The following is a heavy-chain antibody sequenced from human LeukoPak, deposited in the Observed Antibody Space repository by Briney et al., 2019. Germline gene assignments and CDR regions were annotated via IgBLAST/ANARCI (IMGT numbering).Heavy chain of an antibody. J-gene: IGHJ4*02. CDR2: IGTAGDT. V-gene: IGHV3-13*01. CDR1: GFTFSSYD. CDR3: ARDMDRSGSFDY. D-gene: IGHD3-22*01. Sequence: GGSLRLSCAASGFTFSSYDMHWVRQATGKGLEWVSAIGTAGDTYYPGSVKGRFTISRENAKNSLYLQTNSLRAEDTAVYYCARDMDRSGSFDYWGQGTLVTVSS.